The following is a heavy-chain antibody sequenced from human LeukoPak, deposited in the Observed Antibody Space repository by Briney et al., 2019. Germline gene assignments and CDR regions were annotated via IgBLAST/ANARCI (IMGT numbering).Heavy chain of an antibody. V-gene: IGHV5-10-1*01. CDR3: ARPHTYDTTGYAF. J-gene: IGHJ1*01. Sequence: GESLQISCQGSGYDFTTSWITWVRRVPGKGLEWMGRIDPSDSYTNYSPSFEGHVTFTADKSTNTAYLQWGSLKASDTAMYYCARPHTYDTTGYAFWGQGTLVTVSS. D-gene: IGHD3-22*01. CDR1: GYDFTTSW. CDR2: IDPSDSYT.